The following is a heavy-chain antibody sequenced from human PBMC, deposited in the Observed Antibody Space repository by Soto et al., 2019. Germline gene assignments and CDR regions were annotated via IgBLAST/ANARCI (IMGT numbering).Heavy chain of an antibody. V-gene: IGHV3-23*01. CDR3: AKEVGWIHDTIEH. CDR1: GFKFYSYA. CDR2: IDGRAVGT. Sequence: EVQLLESGGGLVQPGGSLRLSCAASGFKFYSYAMNWVRQAPGKGLEWVSGIDGRAVGTYYADSVKGRFAISRDNSGNTLYLQMHSLRVEVRAIHYSAKEVGWIHDTIEHWGQGTLVTVSS. J-gene: IGHJ1*01. D-gene: IGHD5-18*01.